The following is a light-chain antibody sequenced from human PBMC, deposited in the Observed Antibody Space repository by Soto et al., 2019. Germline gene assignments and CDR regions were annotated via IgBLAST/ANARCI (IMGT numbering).Light chain of an antibody. Sequence: EIGMTQSPATLSVSPGETATLSCRASQSVRDNLAWYQQKPGQAPRLLIYGASIRATGIPARFSGSGSGTEFTLTISSLQSVVFAVYYRKHYNILPLLFVPGTKVDIK. V-gene: IGKV3-15*01. CDR3: KHYNILPLL. J-gene: IGKJ3*01. CDR2: GAS. CDR1: QSVRDN.